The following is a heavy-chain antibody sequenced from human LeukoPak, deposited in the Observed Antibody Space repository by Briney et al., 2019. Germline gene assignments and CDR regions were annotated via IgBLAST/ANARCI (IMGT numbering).Heavy chain of an antibody. CDR2: ISYDGSNK. J-gene: IGHJ6*02. CDR3: ARDRPEDEWLLYYGIDV. V-gene: IGHV3-30*04. CDR1: GFTFSSYA. Sequence: GMTLRLSCAASGFTFSSYAMHWVRQAPGKGLEWVAVISYDGSNKYYADSAKGRFTISRDNSKNTLYLQMNSLRAEDTAVYYCARDRPEDEWLLYYGIDVWGQGTTVTVSS. D-gene: IGHD3-3*01.